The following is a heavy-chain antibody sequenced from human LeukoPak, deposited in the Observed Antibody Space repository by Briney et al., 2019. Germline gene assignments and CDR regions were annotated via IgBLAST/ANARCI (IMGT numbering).Heavy chain of an antibody. Sequence: PGGSLRLSCAASGFNFDLYGMRWVRQAPGKGLEWVSSISWNSARMGYADSVKGRFTISRDNAQNSLYLQMNSLRPDDTAFYLCVKASHDYGGHFEVWGQGTLVTVSS. J-gene: IGHJ4*02. D-gene: IGHD4/OR15-4a*01. V-gene: IGHV3-9*01. CDR1: GFNFDLYG. CDR3: VKASHDYGGHFEV. CDR2: ISWNSARM.